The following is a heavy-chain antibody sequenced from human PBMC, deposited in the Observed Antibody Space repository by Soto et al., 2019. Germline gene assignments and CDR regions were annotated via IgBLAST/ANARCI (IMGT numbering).Heavy chain of an antibody. CDR2: ISGSTSGT. D-gene: IGHD3-16*02. Sequence: EVQLLESGGGLVQPGGSLRLSCAASGFAFSSYAMSWVRQAPGKGLEWVSSISGSTSGTYYADAVKGRFTISRDNSNNTLYLQMNSLRAEDTAVSYCAKDRGFIDPFDYWGQGALVTDSS. CDR3: AKDRGFIDPFDY. V-gene: IGHV3-23*01. J-gene: IGHJ4*02. CDR1: GFAFSSYA.